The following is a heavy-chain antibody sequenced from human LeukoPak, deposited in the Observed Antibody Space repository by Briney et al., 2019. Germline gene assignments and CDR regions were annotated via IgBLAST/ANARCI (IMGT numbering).Heavy chain of an antibody. D-gene: IGHD3-22*01. CDR2: ISSSSSTI. V-gene: IGHV3-48*01. Sequence: PGGSLRLSCAASGFTFSFYGMSWVRQAPGKGLEWVSYISSSSSTIYYADSVKGRFTISRDNAKNSLYLQMNSLRAEDTAVYYCARADSSGYYHPINWGQGTLVTVSS. CDR3: ARADSSGYYHPIN. J-gene: IGHJ4*02. CDR1: GFTFSFYG.